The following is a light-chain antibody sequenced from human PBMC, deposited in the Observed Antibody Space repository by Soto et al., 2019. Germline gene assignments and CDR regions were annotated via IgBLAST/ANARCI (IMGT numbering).Light chain of an antibody. V-gene: IGLV2-18*02. Sequence: QSALTQPHSVSGSHGQSVTISCTGTSSDVGSYNRVSWYQQPPGTAPKLMIYEVSNRPSGVPDRFSGSKSGNTASLTISGLQAEDEADYYCSSYAGSSTVVFGGGTQLTVL. CDR2: EVS. CDR3: SSYAGSSTVV. CDR1: SSDVGSYNR. J-gene: IGLJ2*01.